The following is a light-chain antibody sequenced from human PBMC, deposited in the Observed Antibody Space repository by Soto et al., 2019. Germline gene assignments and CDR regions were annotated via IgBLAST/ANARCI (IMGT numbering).Light chain of an antibody. J-gene: IGLJ1*01. Sequence: QSALTQPPSASGSPGQSVAISCTGTSSDVGATDYVSWYQQHSGKAPKLLLYEVNKRPSGVPDRFSGSKSGNTASLTVSAFQADDEADYYCISHAGVSNVLGTGTKVTVL. CDR2: EVN. V-gene: IGLV2-8*01. CDR3: ISHAGVSNV. CDR1: SSDVGATDY.